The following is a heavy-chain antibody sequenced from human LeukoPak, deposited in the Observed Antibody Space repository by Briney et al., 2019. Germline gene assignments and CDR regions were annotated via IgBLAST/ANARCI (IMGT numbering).Heavy chain of an antibody. J-gene: IGHJ3*02. CDR1: GGSFSGYY. D-gene: IGHD3-22*01. Sequence: SETLSLTCAVYGGSFSGYYWSWIRQPPGKGLEWIGEINHSGSTNYNPSLKSRVTISVDTSKNQFSLKLSSVTAADTAVYYCARGRDSSGYYYDAFDIWGQGTMVTVSS. V-gene: IGHV4-34*01. CDR3: ARGRDSSGYYYDAFDI. CDR2: INHSGST.